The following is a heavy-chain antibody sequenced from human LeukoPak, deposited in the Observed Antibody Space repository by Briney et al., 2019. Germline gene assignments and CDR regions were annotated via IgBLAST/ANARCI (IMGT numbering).Heavy chain of an antibody. Sequence: KNGESMKISWKGSGYSYSTQWIGWVRQMPAKGLEWRGIIYPGDSDTSYRPSFQGQVTISADQSINPAYLQCSRLTTSDTAMYYCARLEYDSRQVGGYFDYWGQGTLVTVST. CDR1: GYSYSTQW. CDR2: IYPGDSDT. D-gene: IGHD2/OR15-2a*01. CDR3: ARLEYDSRQVGGYFDY. J-gene: IGHJ4*02. V-gene: IGHV5-51*01.